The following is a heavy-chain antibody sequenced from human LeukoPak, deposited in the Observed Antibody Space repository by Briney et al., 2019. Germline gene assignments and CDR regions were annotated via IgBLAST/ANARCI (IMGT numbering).Heavy chain of an antibody. CDR3: VRDGDTSGYTN. J-gene: IGHJ4*02. CDR1: GFTFSTYN. CDR2: IKQDGSEK. V-gene: IGHV3-7*01. D-gene: IGHD3-22*01. Sequence: GRSLRLSCAASGFTFSTYNMNWVRQAPGKGLEWVANIKQDGSEKYYVDSVKGRFTISRDNAKNSLYLQMNSLRAEDTAVYSCVRDGDTSGYTNWGQGTLVTVSS.